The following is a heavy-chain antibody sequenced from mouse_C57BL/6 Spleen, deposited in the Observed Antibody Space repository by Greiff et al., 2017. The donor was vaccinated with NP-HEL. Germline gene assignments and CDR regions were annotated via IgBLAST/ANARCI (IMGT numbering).Heavy chain of an antibody. V-gene: IGHV1-26*01. CDR3: ASVAWFAY. Sequence: EVQLQQSGPELVKPGASVKISCKASGYTFTDYYMNWVKQSHGKSLEWIGDINPNNGGTSYNQKFKGKATFTVDKSSSTAYMELRSLTSEDSAVYYCASVAWFAYWGQGTLVTVSA. J-gene: IGHJ3*01. CDR2: INPNNGGT. CDR1: GYTFTDYY.